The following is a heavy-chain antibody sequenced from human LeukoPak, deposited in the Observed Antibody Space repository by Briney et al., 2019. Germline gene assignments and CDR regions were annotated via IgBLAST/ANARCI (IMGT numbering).Heavy chain of an antibody. D-gene: IGHD3-3*01. CDR1: GASISSYY. Sequence: SETLSLTCTVSGASISSYYWSWIRQPPGKGLEWIGYIYNSGSTKYNPSLKSRVTISIDTSKNQFSLKVNSVTAADTAVYYCARGGTSALEWFGPWGQGTLVTVSS. V-gene: IGHV4-59*01. CDR3: ARGGTSALEWFGP. CDR2: IYNSGST. J-gene: IGHJ5*02.